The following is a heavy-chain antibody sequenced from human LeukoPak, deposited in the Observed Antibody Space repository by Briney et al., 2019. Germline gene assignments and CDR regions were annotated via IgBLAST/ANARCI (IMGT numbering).Heavy chain of an antibody. CDR3: ARHQQYCSGDSCYSGNWFDP. CDR2: IWYDGSNK. CDR1: GFTFNSYG. D-gene: IGHD2-15*01. Sequence: PGGSLRLSCAASGFTFNSYGMHWVRQAPGKGLEWVAVIWYDGSNKYYTDSVKGRFSISRDNSKNTLYLQMDTLRAEDTAVYYCARHQQYCSGDSCYSGNWFDPWGQGTLVTVSS. V-gene: IGHV3-33*01. J-gene: IGHJ5*02.